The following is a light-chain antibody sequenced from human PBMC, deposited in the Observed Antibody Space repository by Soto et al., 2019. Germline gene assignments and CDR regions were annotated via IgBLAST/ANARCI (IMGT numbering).Light chain of an antibody. V-gene: IGLV4-69*01. J-gene: IGLJ3*02. CDR3: QTWGTGIRV. CDR2: LNSDGSH. Sequence: QLVLTQSPSASASLGASVKLTCTLSSGHSTYAIAWHQQQPEKVPRYLMKLNSDGSHYKGDGIPDRFSASSSGAERYLTISSLQSEDEADYYCQTWGTGIRVFGGGTKLTVL. CDR1: SGHSTYA.